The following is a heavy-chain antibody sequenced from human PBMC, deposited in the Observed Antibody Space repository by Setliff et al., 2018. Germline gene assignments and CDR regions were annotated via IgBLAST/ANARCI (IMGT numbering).Heavy chain of an antibody. V-gene: IGHV4-34*01. Sequence: PSETLSLTCAVYSGSFSGYYWSWIRQPPGKGLEWLGEINHSGSTNYNPSLKSRVTISVDTSKNQFSLKLSSVTAADTAVYYCAREGGSSGYRVYYFDYWGQGTLVTVSS. CDR1: SGSFSGYY. CDR3: AREGGSSGYRVYYFDY. D-gene: IGHD3-22*01. J-gene: IGHJ4*02. CDR2: INHSGST.